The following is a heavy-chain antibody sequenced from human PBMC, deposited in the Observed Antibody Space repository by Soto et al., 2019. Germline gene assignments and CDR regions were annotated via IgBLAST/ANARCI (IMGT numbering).Heavy chain of an antibody. J-gene: IGHJ6*02. CDR1: GGTFSSYA. V-gene: IGHV1-69*13. Sequence: ASVKVSCKASGGTFSSYAISWVRQAPGQGLEWMGGIIPIFGTANYAQKFQGRVTITADESTSTAYMELSSLRSEDTAVYYCARDHNGKASSIAARPHYYYYYGMDVWGQGTTVTVSS. CDR3: ARDHNGKASSIAARPHYYYYYGMDV. CDR2: IIPIFGTA. D-gene: IGHD6-6*01.